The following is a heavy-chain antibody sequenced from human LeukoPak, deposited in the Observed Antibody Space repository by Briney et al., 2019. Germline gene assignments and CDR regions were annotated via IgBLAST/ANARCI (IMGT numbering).Heavy chain of an antibody. CDR3: ARDRGYYVFDY. D-gene: IGHD3-22*01. CDR1: GFTFSSYD. Sequence: GGSLRLSCAASGFTFSSYDMTWVRQAPGKGLEWVAHVKPDGSEKSYVDSVKGRFTISRDNAQNSLYLQMNSLRAEDTAVYYCARDRGYYVFDYWGQGTLVTVSS. J-gene: IGHJ4*02. CDR2: VKPDGSEK. V-gene: IGHV3-7*01.